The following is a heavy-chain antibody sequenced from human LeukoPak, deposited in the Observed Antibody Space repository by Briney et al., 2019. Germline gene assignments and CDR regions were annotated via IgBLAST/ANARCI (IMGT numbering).Heavy chain of an antibody. V-gene: IGHV6-1*01. CDR2: TYYRSKWYN. J-gene: IGHJ4*02. Sequence: SQTLSLTCAISGDSVSSNSAVWNWIRQSPSRGLEWLGRTYYRSKWYNDYAVSVKSRIIINPDTSKNQLSLQMKSVTPADTAVYYCSRELPWGLSEYWSQGTLVTVSS. CDR3: SRELPWGLSEY. D-gene: IGHD7-27*01. CDR1: GDSVSSNSAV.